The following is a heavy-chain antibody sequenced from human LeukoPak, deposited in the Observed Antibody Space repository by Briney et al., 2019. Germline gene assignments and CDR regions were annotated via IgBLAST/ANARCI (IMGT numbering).Heavy chain of an antibody. V-gene: IGHV3-30*04. Sequence: PGRSLRLSCAASGFTFSSYAMHWVRQAPGKGLEWVAVISYDGSNKYYADSVTGRFTISRDNAKNSLYLQMNSLRAEDTAVYYCARRATTERGHSYGLDYWGQGTLVTVSS. J-gene: IGHJ4*02. D-gene: IGHD5-18*01. CDR2: ISYDGSNK. CDR1: GFTFSSYA. CDR3: ARRATTERGHSYGLDY.